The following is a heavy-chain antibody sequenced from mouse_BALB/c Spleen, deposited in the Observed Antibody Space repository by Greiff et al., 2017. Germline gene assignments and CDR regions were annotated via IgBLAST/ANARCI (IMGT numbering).Heavy chain of an antibody. D-gene: IGHD2-4*01. CDR2: ISSGGSYT. Sequence: EVMLVESGGDLVKPGGSLKLSCAASGFTFSSYGMSWVRQTPDKRLEWVATISSGGSYTYYPDSVKGRFTISRDNAKNTLYLQMSSLKSEDTAMYYCARDGIYYDYVWFAYWGQGTLVTVSA. J-gene: IGHJ3*01. V-gene: IGHV5-6*01. CDR3: ARDGIYYDYVWFAY. CDR1: GFTFSSYG.